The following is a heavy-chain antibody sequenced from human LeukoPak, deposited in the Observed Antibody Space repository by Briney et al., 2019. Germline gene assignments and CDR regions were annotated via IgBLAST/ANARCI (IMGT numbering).Heavy chain of an antibody. J-gene: IGHJ5*02. D-gene: IGHD2-2*01. CDR3: ARHLKSSRVVPAAMPGVPFDP. Sequence: SETLSLTCTVSGGSISGYYWSWIRQPPGKGLEWIGEINHSGSTNYNPSLKSRVTISVDTSKNQFSLKLSSVTAADTAVYYCARHLKSSRVVPAAMPGVPFDPWGQGTLVTVSS. CDR1: GGSISGYY. CDR2: INHSGST. V-gene: IGHV4-34*01.